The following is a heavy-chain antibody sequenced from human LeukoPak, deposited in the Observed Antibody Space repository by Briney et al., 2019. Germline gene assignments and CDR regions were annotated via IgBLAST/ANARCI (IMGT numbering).Heavy chain of an antibody. CDR2: INGSPGST. Sequence: GGSLRLSCAASGLTFRLYGMSWVRQSPGKGLEWVSGINGSPGSTFYADSVKGRFTISRDNSENTVYLQMNGPRAEDTAVYYCATDPSPYVGIANNGLDPWGQGTLVTVSS. J-gene: IGHJ5*02. CDR3: ATDPSPYVGIANNGLDP. D-gene: IGHD3-10*02. CDR1: GLTFRLYG. V-gene: IGHV3-23*01.